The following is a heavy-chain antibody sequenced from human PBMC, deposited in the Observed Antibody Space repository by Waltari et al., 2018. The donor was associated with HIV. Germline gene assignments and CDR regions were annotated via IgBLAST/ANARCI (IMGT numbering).Heavy chain of an antibody. CDR2: VIRSYETP. D-gene: IGHD2-15*01. Sequence: VQLVQSGADVKKPGSSVKVSCKASGGTFSRNPINWVRRAAGQGIEWMGGVIRSYETPNHERKVKGRVAIAADESTRTGDMELSSERAEDTTVYDCARGGEGVVGGATDSWGQGTLVTVSS. CDR1: GGTFSRNP. CDR3: ARGGEGVVGGATDS. V-gene: IGHV1-69*01. J-gene: IGHJ4*02.